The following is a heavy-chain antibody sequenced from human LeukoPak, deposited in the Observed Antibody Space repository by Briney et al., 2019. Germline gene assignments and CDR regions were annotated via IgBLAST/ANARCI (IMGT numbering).Heavy chain of an antibody. CDR2: INHSGST. CDR1: GGSFSGYY. V-gene: IGHV4-34*01. Sequence: SETLSLTCAVYGGSFSGYYWSWIRQPPGKGLEWIGEINHSGSTNYNPSLKSRVTISVDTSKNQFSLKLSSVTAADTAVYYCAREIRKDYGGNVCYFDYWGQGTLVTVSS. D-gene: IGHD4-23*01. CDR3: AREIRKDYGGNVCYFDY. J-gene: IGHJ4*02.